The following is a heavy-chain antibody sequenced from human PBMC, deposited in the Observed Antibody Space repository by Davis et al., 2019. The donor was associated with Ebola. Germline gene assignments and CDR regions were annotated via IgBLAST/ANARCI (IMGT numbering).Heavy chain of an antibody. CDR1: GESITTINSY. V-gene: IGHV4-39*01. D-gene: IGHD3-9*01. Sequence: MPSETLSLTCAVSGESITTINSYWGWLRQSPGKGLEWIGNIYYSGTAYYNPSLKSRVAISADTSKNQFSLKLHSVTAADTAVYFCARTFEGVQVFTSDYFGSWGPGILVTVSS. CDR2: IYYSGTA. CDR3: ARTFEGVQVFTSDYFGS. J-gene: IGHJ4*02.